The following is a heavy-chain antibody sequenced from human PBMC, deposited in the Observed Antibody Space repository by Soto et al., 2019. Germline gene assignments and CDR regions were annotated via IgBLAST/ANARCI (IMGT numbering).Heavy chain of an antibody. CDR1: GFTFSSYA. CDR2: ISGSGGST. CDR3: AKDHGDFWSGYLSP. J-gene: IGHJ5*02. D-gene: IGHD3-3*01. Sequence: PGGSLRLSCAASGFTFSSYAVSWVRQAPGKGLEWVSAISGSGGSTYYADSVKGRFTISRDNSKNTLYLQMNSLRAEDTAVYYCAKDHGDFWSGYLSPWGQGTLVTVSS. V-gene: IGHV3-23*01.